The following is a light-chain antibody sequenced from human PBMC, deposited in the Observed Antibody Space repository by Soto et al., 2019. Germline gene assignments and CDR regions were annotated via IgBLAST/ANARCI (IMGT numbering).Light chain of an antibody. Sequence: DIQMTQSPSSVTASVGDRVTITCRASQGVSRWLVWYQQKPGKAPKLLIYAAASLQSGVPSRFSGSGSGTEFTLTISSLQTADFATYYCQQANSFPLTFGGGTKVEIK. J-gene: IGKJ4*01. V-gene: IGKV1-12*01. CDR1: QGVSRW. CDR2: AAA. CDR3: QQANSFPLT.